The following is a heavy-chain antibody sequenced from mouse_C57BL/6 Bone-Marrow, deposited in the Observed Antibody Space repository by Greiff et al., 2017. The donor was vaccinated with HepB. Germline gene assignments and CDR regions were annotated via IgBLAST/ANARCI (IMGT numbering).Heavy chain of an antibody. CDR3: ARRGGNYNFDY. J-gene: IGHJ2*01. Sequence: EVKVVESGGDLVKPGGSLKLSCAASGFTFSSYGMSWVRQTPDKRLEWVATISSGGSYTYYPDSVKGRFTISRDNAKNTLYLQMSSLKSEDTAMYYCARRGGNYNFDYWGQGTTLTVSS. V-gene: IGHV5-6*02. CDR2: ISSGGSYT. D-gene: IGHD2-1*01. CDR1: GFTFSSYG.